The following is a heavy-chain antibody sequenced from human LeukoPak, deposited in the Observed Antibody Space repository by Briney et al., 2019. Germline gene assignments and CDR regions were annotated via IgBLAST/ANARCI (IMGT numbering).Heavy chain of an antibody. Sequence: GGSLRLSCAASGFTFDDYAMHWVRQAPGKGLGWVSLISGDGGSTYYADSVKGRFTISRDNSKNSLYLQMNSLRTEDTALYYCAKDSPRPYCSGGSCYYYYYYGMDVWGQGTTVTVSS. CDR3: AKDSPRPYCSGGSCYYYYYYGMDV. D-gene: IGHD2-15*01. J-gene: IGHJ6*02. CDR2: ISGDGGST. CDR1: GFTFDDYA. V-gene: IGHV3-43*02.